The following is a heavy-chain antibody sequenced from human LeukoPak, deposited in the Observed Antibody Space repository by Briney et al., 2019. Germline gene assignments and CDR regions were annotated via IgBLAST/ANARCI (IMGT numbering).Heavy chain of an antibody. CDR3: TTGYCSGSSCWSLGY. D-gene: IGHD2-15*01. CDR2: ISSSSSYT. Sequence: GGSLRLSCAASGFTFSDYYMSWIRQAPGKGLEWVSYISSSSSYTNYADSVKGRFTISRDNAKNSLYLQMNSLKTEDTAVYYCTTGYCSGSSCWSLGYWGQGTLVTVSS. J-gene: IGHJ4*02. V-gene: IGHV3-11*05. CDR1: GFTFSDYY.